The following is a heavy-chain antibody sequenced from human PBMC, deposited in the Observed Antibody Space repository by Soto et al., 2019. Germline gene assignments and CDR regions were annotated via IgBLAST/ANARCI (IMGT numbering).Heavy chain of an antibody. J-gene: IGHJ5*02. Sequence: EVQLVESGGGLVKPGGSLRLSCAASGFTFSSYSMNWVRQAPGKGLEWVSSISSSSSYIYYADSVKGRFTISRDNAKNSLYLQMNSLRAEDTAVYYCARDAQLVPTHWFDPWGQGTLVTVSS. D-gene: IGHD6-13*01. V-gene: IGHV3-21*01. CDR2: ISSSSSYI. CDR1: GFTFSSYS. CDR3: ARDAQLVPTHWFDP.